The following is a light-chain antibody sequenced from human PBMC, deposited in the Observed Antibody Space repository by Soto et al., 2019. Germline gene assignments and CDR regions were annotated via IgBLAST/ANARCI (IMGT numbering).Light chain of an antibody. Sequence: DMKMTQSPSTLSAPVGDRAIIICRASQSISSWLAWYQQKPGKAPKLLIYDASSLESGVPSRFSGSAAGTDFTLSISSLQPDEFATYYCHQYNSYFQTVGEGTKVDI. V-gene: IGKV1-5*02. J-gene: IGKJ1*01. CDR3: HQYNSYFQT. CDR2: DAS. CDR1: QSISSW.